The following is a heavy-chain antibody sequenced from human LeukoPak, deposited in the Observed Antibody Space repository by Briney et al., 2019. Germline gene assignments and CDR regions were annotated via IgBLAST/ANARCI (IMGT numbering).Heavy chain of an antibody. D-gene: IGHD1-1*01. CDR1: GYALTELS. CDR2: FDPEDGET. Sequence: GASVKVSCKVSGYALTELSMHWVRQAPGKGLEWMGGFDPEDGETIYAQKFQGRVTMTEDTSTDTAYMELSSLRSEDTAVYYCARERDSGTTSFNWFDPWGQGTLVTVSS. V-gene: IGHV1-24*01. J-gene: IGHJ5*02. CDR3: ARERDSGTTSFNWFDP.